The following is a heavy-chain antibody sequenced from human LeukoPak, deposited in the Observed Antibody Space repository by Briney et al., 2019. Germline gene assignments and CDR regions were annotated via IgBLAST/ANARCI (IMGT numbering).Heavy chain of an antibody. D-gene: IGHD3-22*01. V-gene: IGHV3-23*01. CDR2: ISGSGGST. J-gene: IGHJ4*02. Sequence: GGSLRLSCAASGFTFSSYAMSWVRQAPGKGLERVSAISGSGGSTYYADSVKGRLTISRDNSKNTLYLQMNSLRAEDTAVYYCAKVYDSSGYYSFFDYWGQGTLVTVSS. CDR3: AKVYDSSGYYSFFDY. CDR1: GFTFSSYA.